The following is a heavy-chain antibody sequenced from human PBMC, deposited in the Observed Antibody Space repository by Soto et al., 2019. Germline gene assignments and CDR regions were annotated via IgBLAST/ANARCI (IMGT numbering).Heavy chain of an antibody. CDR3: ARQDYSSAMDV. J-gene: IGHJ6*02. V-gene: IGHV1-18*01. Sequence: QVQLVQSGAEVKKPGATVKVSCKASGYTFTNYFMTWVRQAPGQGLEWMGWISGYNGITSYAQMLQGRVTMTTDTSTATAYMEMRSLGSDDTAVYYCARQDYSSAMDVWGQGTTVTVSS. CDR1: GYTFTNYF. CDR2: ISGYNGIT.